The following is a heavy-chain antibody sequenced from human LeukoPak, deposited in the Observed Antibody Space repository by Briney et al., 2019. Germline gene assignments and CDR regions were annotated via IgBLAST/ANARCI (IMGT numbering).Heavy chain of an antibody. CDR3: AKFARDCNSTMCSFDN. V-gene: IGHV3-23*01. CDR1: GFTFSSYA. D-gene: IGHD2/OR15-2a*01. Sequence: GGSLRLSCAASGFTFSSYAMGWVRQAPGKGLEWVSGISGSGDSTYYADSVKGRCTISRDNSKNTLYLQMNSLRAEDTAVYYCAKFARDCNSTMCSFDNWGQGTLVTVP. J-gene: IGHJ4*02. CDR2: ISGSGDST.